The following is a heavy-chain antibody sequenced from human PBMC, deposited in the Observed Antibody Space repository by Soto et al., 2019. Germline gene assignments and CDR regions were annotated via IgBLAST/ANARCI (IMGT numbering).Heavy chain of an antibody. CDR1: GFTFSTYA. V-gene: IGHV3-23*01. Sequence: PGGSLRLSCAASGFTFSTYAMSWVRQAPGTGLEWVSGVTNLGGTINYADSVKGRFTISRDNSKNTLYLQMSSLRAEDTAVYYWAKDGNNGYAFYQWGPGTLVTVSP. D-gene: IGHD2-2*03. J-gene: IGHJ4*02. CDR3: AKDGNNGYAFYQ. CDR2: VTNLGGTI.